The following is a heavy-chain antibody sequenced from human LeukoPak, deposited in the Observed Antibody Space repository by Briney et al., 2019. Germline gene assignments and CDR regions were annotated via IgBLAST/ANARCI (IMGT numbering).Heavy chain of an antibody. CDR3: ARAGPLGVNWNYGNFSKWRYYGMDV. CDR1: GGSISSGGYY. D-gene: IGHD1-7*01. Sequence: PSQTLSLTCTVSGGSISSGGYYWSWIRQHPGKGLEWIGYIYYSGSTYYNPSLKSRVTISVDTSKNQFSLKLSSVTAADTAVYYCARAGPLGVNWNYGNFSKWRYYGMDVWGQGTTVTVSS. J-gene: IGHJ6*02. CDR2: IYYSGST. V-gene: IGHV4-31*03.